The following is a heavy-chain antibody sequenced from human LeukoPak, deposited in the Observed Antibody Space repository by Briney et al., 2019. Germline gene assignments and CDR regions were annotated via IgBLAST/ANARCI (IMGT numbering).Heavy chain of an antibody. CDR2: INPYSGAT. V-gene: IGHV1-2*02. J-gene: IGHJ4*02. Sequence: ASVKVSCKASGYTFTGYYMHWVRQAPGQGLEWMGWINPYSGATNYAQKFQGRVTMTRDTSISTAYMDLSSLKSDDTAVYYCAIAHIGNDLFIDYWGQGTLVTVSS. CDR1: GYTFTGYY. D-gene: IGHD2-21*01. CDR3: AIAHIGNDLFIDY.